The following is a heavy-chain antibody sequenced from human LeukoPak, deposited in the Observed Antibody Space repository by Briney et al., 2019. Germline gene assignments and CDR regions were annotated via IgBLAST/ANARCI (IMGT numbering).Heavy chain of an antibody. J-gene: IGHJ6*04. CDR2: IWYDGSNK. V-gene: IGHV3-33*01. CDR1: GFTFSSYG. D-gene: IGHD6-13*01. Sequence: GGSLRLSCAASGFTFSSYGMHWVRQAPGKGLELVAVIWYDGSNKYYADSVKGRFTISRDNSKNTLYLQMNSLRAEDTAVYYCASSSSWLFLNAEVNGMDVWGKGTTVTVSS. CDR3: ASSSSWLFLNAEVNGMDV.